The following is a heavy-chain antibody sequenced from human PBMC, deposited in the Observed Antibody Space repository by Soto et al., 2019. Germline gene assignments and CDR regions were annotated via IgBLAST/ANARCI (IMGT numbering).Heavy chain of an antibody. CDR2: IYHSGST. Sequence: PSETLSLTCAVSGGSISSGGYSWSWIRQPPGKGLEWIGYIYHSGSTYYNPSLKSRVTISVDRSKNQFSLKLSSVTAADTAVYYCARAFPGDCTNGVCYSGFGYRGQVTLVTVSS. V-gene: IGHV4-30-2*01. CDR3: ARAFPGDCTNGVCYSGFGY. D-gene: IGHD2-8*01. J-gene: IGHJ4*02. CDR1: GGSISSGGYS.